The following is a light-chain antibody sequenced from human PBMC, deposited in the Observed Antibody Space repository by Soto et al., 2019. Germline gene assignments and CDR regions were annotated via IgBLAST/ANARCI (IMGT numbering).Light chain of an antibody. Sequence: QSALTQPPSASGSPGQSVTISCTGTSSDVGGYNFVSWYQQHPGKAPKLMIYEVSKWPSGVPDRFSGSKSDNTASLTVSGLQAEDEADYDCSSYTGSNNRYVFGTGTKLTVL. J-gene: IGLJ1*01. CDR1: SSDVGGYNF. CDR2: EVS. CDR3: SSYTGSNNRYV. V-gene: IGLV2-8*01.